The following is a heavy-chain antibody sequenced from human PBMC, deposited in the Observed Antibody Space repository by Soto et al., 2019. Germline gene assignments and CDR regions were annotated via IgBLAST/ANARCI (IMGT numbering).Heavy chain of an antibody. V-gene: IGHV4-34*01. Sequence: ETLSLTGAVYGGSFSGYYWSWIRQPPGKGLEWIGEINHSGSTNYNPSLKSRVTISVDTSKNQFSLKLSSVTAADTAVYYCARGYYDFWNYGMDVWGQGTTVTVSS. CDR1: GGSFSGYY. J-gene: IGHJ6*02. CDR2: INHSGST. CDR3: ARGYYDFWNYGMDV. D-gene: IGHD3-3*01.